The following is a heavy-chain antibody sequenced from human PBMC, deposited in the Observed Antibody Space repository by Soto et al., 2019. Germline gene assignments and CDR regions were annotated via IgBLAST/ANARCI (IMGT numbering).Heavy chain of an antibody. CDR3: AKSRSLNGAYAY. Sequence: EVQLVESGGGFVQPGRSLRLSCAASGFTFDDYAMHWVRQAPGKGLEWVSGISWHSVRVVYADSLKDRFAISRDNAKNSLYLQMNSLRTEDKALYYCAKSRSLNGAYAYWGQGTLVPVSS. V-gene: IGHV3-9*01. CDR2: ISWHSVRV. J-gene: IGHJ4*02. D-gene: IGHD2-8*01. CDR1: GFTFDDYA.